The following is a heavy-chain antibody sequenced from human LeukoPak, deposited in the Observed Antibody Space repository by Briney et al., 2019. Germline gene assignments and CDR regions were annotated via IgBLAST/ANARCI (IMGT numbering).Heavy chain of an antibody. Sequence: SETLSLTCSVSGDSISSTLYYWGWIRQPPGKGLEWIGSIFYTGASSYSPSLKSRVTIFVDTSKSHFSLNLRSVSAADTAVYYCARGPVRARYDFDFWGQGTLVTVSS. J-gene: IGHJ4*02. CDR2: IFYTGAS. V-gene: IGHV4-39*02. D-gene: IGHD1-1*01. CDR1: GDSISSTLYY. CDR3: ARGPVRARYDFDF.